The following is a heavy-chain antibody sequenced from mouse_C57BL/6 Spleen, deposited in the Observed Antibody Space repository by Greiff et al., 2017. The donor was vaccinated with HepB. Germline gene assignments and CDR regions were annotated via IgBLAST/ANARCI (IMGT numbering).Heavy chain of an antibody. D-gene: IGHD1-1*01. V-gene: IGHV1-58*01. Sequence: VQLQQSGAELVRPGSSVKMSCKTSGYTFTSYGINWVKQRPGQGLEWIGYIYIGNGYTEYNDKFKGKATLTSDTSSSTAYMQLSSLTSEDSAIDFYARSSSYITPFDYWGQGTTLTVSS. J-gene: IGHJ2*01. CDR2: IYIGNGYT. CDR1: GYTFTSYG. CDR3: ARSSSYITPFDY.